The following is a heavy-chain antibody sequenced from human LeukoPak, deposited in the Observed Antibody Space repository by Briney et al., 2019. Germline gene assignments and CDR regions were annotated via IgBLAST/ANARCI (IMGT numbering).Heavy chain of an antibody. CDR2: IKQDGSEK. V-gene: IGHV3-7*01. CDR1: GSTFSSYW. CDR3: ARDSAVVPAARDFDY. D-gene: IGHD2-2*01. J-gene: IGHJ4*02. Sequence: PGGSLRLSCAASGSTFSSYWMRWVRQAPGKGLEWVANIKQDGSEKYYVDSVKGRFTISRDNAKNSLYLQMNSLRAEDTAVYYCARDSAVVPAARDFDYWGQGTLVTVSS.